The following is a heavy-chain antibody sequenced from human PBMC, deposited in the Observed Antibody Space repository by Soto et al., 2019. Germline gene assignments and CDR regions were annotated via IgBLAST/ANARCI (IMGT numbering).Heavy chain of an antibody. D-gene: IGHD2-21*01. Sequence: QVQLQEAGPGLVKPSQTLSLTCTVSGGSITSDNYFWSWIRQPPGKGLEWIGYILYSGTVYYKSSSNSRVTISIDTSINQLSLTLNSVSAAVTAMYYGAREVISPVHQGAEDAFDLWGQGTMVTVSS. J-gene: IGHJ3*01. CDR2: ILYSGTV. CDR3: AREVISPVHQGAEDAFDL. CDR1: GGSITSDNYF. V-gene: IGHV4-30-4*01.